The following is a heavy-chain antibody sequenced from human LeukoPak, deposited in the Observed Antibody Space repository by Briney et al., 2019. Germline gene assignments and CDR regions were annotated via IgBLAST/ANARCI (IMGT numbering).Heavy chain of an antibody. CDR2: ISWNSGSI. D-gene: IGHD5-18*01. V-gene: IGHV3-9*01. CDR1: GFTFDDYA. J-gene: IGHJ4*02. CDR3: AGSGYSYGYPFDY. Sequence: GRSLRLSCAASGFTFDDYAMHWVRQAPGKGLEWVSGISWNSGSIGYADSVKGRFTISRDNAKNSLYLQMNSLRAEDTAVYYCAGSGYSYGYPFDYWGQGTLVTVSS.